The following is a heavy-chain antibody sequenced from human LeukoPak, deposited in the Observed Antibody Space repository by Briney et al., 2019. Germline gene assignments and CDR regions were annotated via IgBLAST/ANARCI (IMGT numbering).Heavy chain of an antibody. J-gene: IGHJ6*02. Sequence: SVKVSCKASGGALSSYAITWVRQAPGQGLEWMGGIIPIFGTTNYAQKLQGRVTMTTDTSTSTAYMELRSLRSDDTAVYYCARAGYYDSSGYYSDYYYYGMDVWGQGTTVTVSS. V-gene: IGHV1-69*05. CDR2: IIPIFGTT. CDR1: GGALSSYA. D-gene: IGHD3-22*01. CDR3: ARAGYYDSSGYYSDYYYYGMDV.